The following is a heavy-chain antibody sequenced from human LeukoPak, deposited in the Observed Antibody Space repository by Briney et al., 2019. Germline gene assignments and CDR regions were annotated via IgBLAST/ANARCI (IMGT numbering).Heavy chain of an antibody. D-gene: IGHD3-3*01. CDR1: GFTFDDYA. J-gene: IGHJ5*02. CDR2: ISWDSGSI. CDR3: AKGERFLEWLVGFWFDP. V-gene: IGHV3-9*01. Sequence: GGSLRLSCAASGFTFDDYAMHWVRQAPGKGLEWVSGISWDSGSIGYADSVKGRFTISGDNAKNPLYLQMNSLRAEDTALYYCAKGERFLEWLVGFWFDPWGQGTLVTVSS.